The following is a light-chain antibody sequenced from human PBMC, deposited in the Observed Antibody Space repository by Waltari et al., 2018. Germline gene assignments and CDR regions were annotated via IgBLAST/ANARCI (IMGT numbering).Light chain of an antibody. V-gene: IGLV1-51*02. CDR3: GTWDSDLDAGV. CDR2: ETN. CDR1: GSSIAHNY. Sequence: QSMLTQPPSVSAAPGQKVTISCSGSGSSIAHNYVAWYKQIPGTAPKLLIYETNKRPSGIPDRFSGSKSGTSATLGITGLQTGDEADYYCGTWDSDLDAGVFGGGTKLTVL. J-gene: IGLJ3*02.